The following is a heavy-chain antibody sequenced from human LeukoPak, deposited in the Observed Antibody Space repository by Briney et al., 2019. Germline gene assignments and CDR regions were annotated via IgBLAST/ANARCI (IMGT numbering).Heavy chain of an antibody. V-gene: IGHV4-4*07. CDR1: GGSISSYY. CDR3: ARDWRGLLIHRRGFDY. Sequence: SETQSLTCTVSGGSISSYYWSWIRQPAGKGLEWIGRIYTSGSTNYNPSLKSRVTMSVDTSKNQFSLKLTSVTAADTAVYYCARDWRGLLIHRRGFDYWGQGTLVTGSS. D-gene: IGHD3-3*01. CDR2: IYTSGST. J-gene: IGHJ4*02.